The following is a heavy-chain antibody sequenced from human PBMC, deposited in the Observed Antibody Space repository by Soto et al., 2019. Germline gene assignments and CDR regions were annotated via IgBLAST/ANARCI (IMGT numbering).Heavy chain of an antibody. J-gene: IGHJ4*02. CDR3: AKRSPYSSGWYSPIFDY. CDR1: GFSFSDCA. D-gene: IGHD6-13*01. Sequence: GGSLRLSCAASGFSFSDCAMSWVRQAPGKGLEWVSVISEGGGSTHYADSVRGRFTVSRDNSKNSLSLRMNSLRDEDTAVYFCAKRSPYSSGWYSPIFDYWGQGALVTV. V-gene: IGHV3-23*01. CDR2: ISEGGGST.